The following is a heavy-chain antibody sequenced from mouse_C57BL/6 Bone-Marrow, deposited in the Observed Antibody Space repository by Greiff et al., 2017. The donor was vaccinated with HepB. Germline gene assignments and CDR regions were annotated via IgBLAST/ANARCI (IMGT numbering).Heavy chain of an antibody. CDR3: ARMVGDYGSWYFDV. CDR1: GYTFTSYW. V-gene: IGHV1-64*01. D-gene: IGHD1-1*01. CDR2: IHPNSGST. Sequence: VQLQQPGAELVKPGASVKLSCKASGYTFTSYWMHWVKQRPGQGLEWIGMIHPNSGSTNYNEKFKSKATLTVDKSSSTAYMQLSSLTSEDSAVYYCARMVGDYGSWYFDVWGTGTTVTVSS. J-gene: IGHJ1*03.